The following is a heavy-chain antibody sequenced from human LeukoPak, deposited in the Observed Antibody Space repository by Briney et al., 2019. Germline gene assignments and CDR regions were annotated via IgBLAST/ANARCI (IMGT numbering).Heavy chain of an antibody. CDR3: ARWASYYDFWSGYFGPYGMDV. D-gene: IGHD3-3*01. Sequence: SETLSLTCTVSGGSISSYYWSWIRQPPGKGLEWSGYIYYSGSTNYNPSLKSRVTISVDTSKKQFSLKLSSVTAADTAVYYCARWASYYDFWSGYFGPYGMDVWGQGTTVTVSS. CDR2: IYYSGST. CDR1: GGSISSYY. J-gene: IGHJ6*02. V-gene: IGHV4-59*08.